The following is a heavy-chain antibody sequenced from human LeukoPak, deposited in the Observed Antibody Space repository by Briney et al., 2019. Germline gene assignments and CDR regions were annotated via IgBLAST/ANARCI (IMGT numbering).Heavy chain of an antibody. D-gene: IGHD6-6*01. CDR2: IYRSGST. CDR1: GYSISSGYY. J-gene: IGHJ4*02. V-gene: IGHV4-38-2*02. CDR3: ARDGSSSSIDY. Sequence: SETLSLTCTVSGYSISSGYYWGWIRQPPGKGLEWIGSIYRSGSTYYNPSLKSRVTISVYTSKNQFSLKLSSVTAADTAVYYCARDGSSSSIDYWGQGTLVTVSS.